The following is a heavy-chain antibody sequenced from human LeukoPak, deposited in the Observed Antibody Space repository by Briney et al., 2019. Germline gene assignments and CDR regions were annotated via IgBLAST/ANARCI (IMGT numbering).Heavy chain of an antibody. J-gene: IGHJ4*02. CDR3: ARDYSNCLDY. V-gene: IGHV3-48*03. CDR1: GFTSSSYE. Sequence: GGSLRLSCAASGFTSSSYEMNWVRQAPGKGLEWVSYISSSGTTIYYADSVKGRFTISRDNAKNSLYLQMNSLRAEDTAVYYCARDYSNCLDYWGQGTLVTVSS. D-gene: IGHD4-11*01. CDR2: ISSSGTTI.